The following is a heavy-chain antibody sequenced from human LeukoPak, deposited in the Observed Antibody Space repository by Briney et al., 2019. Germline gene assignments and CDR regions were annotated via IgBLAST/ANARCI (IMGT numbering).Heavy chain of an antibody. V-gene: IGHV4-61*01. CDR1: GGSVSSGSYC. J-gene: IGHJ4*02. D-gene: IGHD2-15*01. CDR3: AGARCSGGTCYPFSFDC. Sequence: SETLSLTCTVSGGSVSSGSYCWSWIRQPPGKGLEWIGYIYYSRSTHYNPSLKSRVTISVETPQNQSYLKLSSVTAADTAVYYCAGARCSGGTCYPFSFDCWGQGTLVTASS. CDR2: IYYSRST.